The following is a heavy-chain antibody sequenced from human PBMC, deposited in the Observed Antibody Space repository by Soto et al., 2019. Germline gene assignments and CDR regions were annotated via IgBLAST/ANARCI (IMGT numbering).Heavy chain of an antibody. CDR1: GFTFSDYA. CDR3: AKGGRQWLVTSDFNY. D-gene: IGHD6-19*01. CDR2: VSHDGRNT. V-gene: IGHV3-30*18. Sequence: VQLVESGGGVVQPGRSLRLSCAASGFTFSDYAMHWVRQAPGKGLEWVAVVSHDGRNTHYADSVKGRFTISRDSSKNTGGRERTSRRAEDTAVCYCAKGGRQWLVTSDFNYWGQGALVTVSS. J-gene: IGHJ4*02.